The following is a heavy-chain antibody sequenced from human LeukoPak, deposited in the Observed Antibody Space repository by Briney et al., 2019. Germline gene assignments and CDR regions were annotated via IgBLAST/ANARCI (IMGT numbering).Heavy chain of an antibody. J-gene: IGHJ4*02. CDR1: GFTFSSYA. Sequence: GGSLRLSCAASGFTFSSYAMHWVRQAPGKGPEWVAVISYDGSNKYYADSVKGRFTISRDNSKNTLYLQMNSLRAEDTAVYYCASPLAGRGLSLKYYFDYWGQGTLVTVSS. CDR2: ISYDGSNK. V-gene: IGHV3-30*04. CDR3: ASPLAGRGLSLKYYFDY. D-gene: IGHD2-15*01.